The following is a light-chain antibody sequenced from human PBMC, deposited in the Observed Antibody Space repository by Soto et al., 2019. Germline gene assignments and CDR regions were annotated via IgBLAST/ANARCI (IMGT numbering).Light chain of an antibody. Sequence: QSALTQPASVSGSPGQSRTISCTGTSSDIGAYNFVSWYQQHPGKAPKLMLYDVNIRPSGVSNRFSGSKSGNTASLTISGLQAEDEADYYCTSWTTSTTMIFGGGTKVTVL. CDR3: TSWTTSTTMI. V-gene: IGLV2-14*03. CDR2: DVN. CDR1: SSDIGAYNF. J-gene: IGLJ2*01.